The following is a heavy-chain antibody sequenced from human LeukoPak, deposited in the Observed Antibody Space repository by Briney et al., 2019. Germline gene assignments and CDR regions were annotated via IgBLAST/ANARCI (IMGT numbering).Heavy chain of an antibody. CDR3: ARVSTYCSGGSCYSGGNDY. D-gene: IGHD2-15*01. V-gene: IGHV3-11*01. CDR1: GFTFSDYY. CDR2: ISSSGSTI. Sequence: GGSLRLSCAASGFTFSDYYMSWIRQAPGKGLEWVSYISSSGSTIHYADSVKGRFTISRDNAKNSLYLQMNSLRAEDTAVYYCARVSTYCSGGSCYSGGNDYWGQGTLVTVSS. J-gene: IGHJ4*02.